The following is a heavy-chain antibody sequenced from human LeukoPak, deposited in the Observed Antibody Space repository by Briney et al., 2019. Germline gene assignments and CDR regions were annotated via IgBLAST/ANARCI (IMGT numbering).Heavy chain of an antibody. CDR3: AKEVRRAYYGSGRRLDY. D-gene: IGHD3-10*01. J-gene: IGHJ4*02. Sequence: GGSLRLSRAASGFTFSSYGMHWVRQAPGKGLEWVAVISYDGSNKYYADSVKGRFTISRDNSKNTLYLQMNSLRAEDTAVYYCAKEVRRAYYGSGRRLDYWGQGTLVTVSS. CDR2: ISYDGSNK. CDR1: GFTFSSYG. V-gene: IGHV3-30*18.